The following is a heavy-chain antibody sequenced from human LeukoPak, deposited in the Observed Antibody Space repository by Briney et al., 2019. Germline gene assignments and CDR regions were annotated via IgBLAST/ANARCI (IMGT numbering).Heavy chain of an antibody. J-gene: IGHJ4*02. CDR2: INHSGST. CDR1: GGSFSGYY. CDR3: ARVPTVTFFDY. D-gene: IGHD4-17*01. V-gene: IGHV4-34*01. Sequence: SETLSLTCAVYGGSFSGYYWSWIRQPPGKGLEGIGEINHSGSTNYNPSLKSRVTISVDTSKNQCSLRLSSVTAADTAVYYCARVPTVTFFDYWGQGTLVTVSS.